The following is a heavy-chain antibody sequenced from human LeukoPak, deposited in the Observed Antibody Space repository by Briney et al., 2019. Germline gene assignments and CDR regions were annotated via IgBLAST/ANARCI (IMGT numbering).Heavy chain of an antibody. V-gene: IGHV5-51*01. D-gene: IGHD2-15*01. CDR3: ARQRDMRTWFDP. Sequence: GESLKISCKGSGYTFTTYWIGWVRQMPGKGLEWMGIIYPGDSDTRYSPSFQGQVAISADKSISTAYLQWSSLKASDTAMYYCARQRDMRTWFDPWGQGTLVTVSS. J-gene: IGHJ5*02. CDR1: GYTFTTYW. CDR2: IYPGDSDT.